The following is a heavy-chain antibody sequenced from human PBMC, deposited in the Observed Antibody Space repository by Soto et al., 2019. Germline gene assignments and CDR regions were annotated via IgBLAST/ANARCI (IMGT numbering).Heavy chain of an antibody. Sequence: QLQLQESGPGLVKPSETLSLTCTVSGGSVSSSNYYWGWIRQPPGKGLEWIGTIFYSGRTYYNPSLKSRVPISVDTSKNQFSLKLTSVTAADTAVYYCASLQSYFDCWGQGTLVTVSS. CDR1: GGSVSSSNYY. V-gene: IGHV4-39*01. J-gene: IGHJ4*02. CDR3: ASLQSYFDC. CDR2: IFYSGRT.